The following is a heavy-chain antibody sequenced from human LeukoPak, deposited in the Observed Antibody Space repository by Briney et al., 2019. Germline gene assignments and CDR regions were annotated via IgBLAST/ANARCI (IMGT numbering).Heavy chain of an antibody. CDR2: NIPLFGTT. V-gene: IGHV1-69*05. CDR3: AYGLALTGWFDP. J-gene: IGHJ5*02. Sequence: SVKVSCKASGGTFSSYAITWVRQAPGQGLEWMGRNIPLFGTTNYAQKFQGRVTITTDESTSTAYMELSSLRSEDTAVYYCAYGLALTGWFDPWGQGTLVTVSS. CDR1: GGTFSSYA. D-gene: IGHD3/OR15-3a*01.